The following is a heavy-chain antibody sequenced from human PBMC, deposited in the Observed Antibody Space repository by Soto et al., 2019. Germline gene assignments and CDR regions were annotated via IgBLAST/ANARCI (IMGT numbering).Heavy chain of an antibody. CDR2: INLDGSEK. Sequence: EVQLVESGGGLVRLGGSWGFSLEPSGLTLGPYGLGGSGRFPGKGLEWVANINLDGSEKNYVDSVKGRFTISRDNARNSLYLQMSSLRAEDTALYYCARDGSTSWYSYDYHGMDVWGQGTTVTVSS. D-gene: IGHD5-18*01. CDR1: GLTLGPYG. J-gene: IGHJ6*02. CDR3: ARDGSTSWYSYDYHGMDV. V-gene: IGHV3-7*05.